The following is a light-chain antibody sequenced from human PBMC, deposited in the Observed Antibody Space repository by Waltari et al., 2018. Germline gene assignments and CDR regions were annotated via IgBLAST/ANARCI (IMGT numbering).Light chain of an antibody. CDR1: QTVSDW. V-gene: IGKV1-5*03. Sequence: IEMTQSPSTLSASVGQRVTITCRASQTVSDWLAWYQHKPGEAPKVLISRASNLESGVPSRFSGSGSGTEFTLTISNLQPEDFATYYCQQYQIYPRTFGQGTRVEI. CDR3: QQYQIYPRT. CDR2: RAS. J-gene: IGKJ1*01.